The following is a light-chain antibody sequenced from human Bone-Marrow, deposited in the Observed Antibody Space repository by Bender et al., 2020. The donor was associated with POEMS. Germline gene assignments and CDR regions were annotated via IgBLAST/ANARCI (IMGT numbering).Light chain of an antibody. V-gene: IGLV2-23*01. CDR1: SSDAGSYSI. CDR3: CSYATTYTFDVL. Sequence: QSALTQPASVSGSPGQSITISCTGSSSDAGSYSIVSWYQQHPGKAPKLIIYDGTKRSSGVSDRFSASKSGNTASLTVSGLQAEDEADYYCCSYATTYTFDVLFGGGTKLTVL. CDR2: DGT. J-gene: IGLJ2*01.